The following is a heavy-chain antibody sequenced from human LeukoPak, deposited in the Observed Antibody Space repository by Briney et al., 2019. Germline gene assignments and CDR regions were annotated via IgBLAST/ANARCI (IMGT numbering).Heavy chain of an antibody. V-gene: IGHV3-66*01. Sequence: GGSLRLSCAASGFTVSSNYMSWVRQAPGKGLEWVSVIYSGGSTYYADSVKGRFTISRDNSKNTLYLQMNSLRAEDTAVYYCARDSYYYDSSGYYYPNDYWGQGTLVTVSS. CDR3: ARDSYYYDSSGYYYPNDY. D-gene: IGHD3-22*01. CDR2: IYSGGST. CDR1: GFTVSSNY. J-gene: IGHJ4*02.